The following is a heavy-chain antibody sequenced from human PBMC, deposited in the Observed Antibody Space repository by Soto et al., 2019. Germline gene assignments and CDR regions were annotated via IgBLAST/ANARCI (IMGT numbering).Heavy chain of an antibody. J-gene: IGHJ6*02. CDR3: ARDLGYYDSSGYSLGGMDV. D-gene: IGHD3-22*01. CDR1: GFTFSSYW. CDR2: INSDGSST. Sequence: EVQLVESGGGLVQPGGSRRLSCAASGFTFSSYWMHWVRQAPGKGLVWVSRINSDGSSTSYADSVKGRFTISRDNAKNTLYLQMNSLRAEDTAVYYCARDLGYYDSSGYSLGGMDVWGQGTTVTVSS. V-gene: IGHV3-74*01.